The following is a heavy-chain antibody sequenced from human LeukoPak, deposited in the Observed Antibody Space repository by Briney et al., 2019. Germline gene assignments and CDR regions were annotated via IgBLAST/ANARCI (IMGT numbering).Heavy chain of an antibody. CDR3: AREFTTVVTPGLDAFHI. J-gene: IGHJ3*02. Sequence: PSETLSLTCTVSGGSISSSSYYWGWIRQPPGKGLEWIGYISYSGTTYYNPSLKSRVTMSVDTSKNHLSLKLSSVTAADTAVYYCAREFTTVVTPGLDAFHIWGQGTMVTVSS. V-gene: IGHV4-61*03. CDR2: ISYSGTT. CDR1: GGSISSSSYY. D-gene: IGHD4-23*01.